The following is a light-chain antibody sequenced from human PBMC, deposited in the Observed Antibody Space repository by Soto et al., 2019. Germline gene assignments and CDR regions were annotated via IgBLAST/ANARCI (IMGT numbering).Light chain of an antibody. CDR3: QEYKTYA. CDR2: DAS. J-gene: IGKJ2*01. Sequence: DIRLTQSPSTLPAYVGDRVNMTCRASQSISDWLAWYQQKPGKAPELLISDASTLATGVPSRFSGSGSGTEFTLTISSLQTDDSATYFCQEYKTYAFGPGTKVDIK. CDR1: QSISDW. V-gene: IGKV1-5*01.